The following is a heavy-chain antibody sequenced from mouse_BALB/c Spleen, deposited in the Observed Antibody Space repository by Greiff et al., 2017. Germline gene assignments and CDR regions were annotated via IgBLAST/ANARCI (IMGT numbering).Heavy chain of an antibody. CDR1: GYTFTSYT. Sequence: VQLQQSGAELARPGASVKMSCKASGYTFTSYTMHWVKQRPGQGLEWIGYINPSSGYTNYNQKFKDKATLTADKSSSTAYMQLSSLTSEDSAVYCCASRDSWGYGEFDDWGAGTLVTVSA. CDR3: ASRDSWGYGEFDD. D-gene: IGHD3-2*01. CDR2: INPSSGYT. J-gene: IGHJ3*01. V-gene: IGHV1-4*01.